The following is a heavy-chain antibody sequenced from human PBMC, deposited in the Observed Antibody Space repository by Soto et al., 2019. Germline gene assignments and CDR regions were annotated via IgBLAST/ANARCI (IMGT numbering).Heavy chain of an antibody. CDR3: AKGGRQWLVTCDFNY. V-gene: IGHV3-30*18. D-gene: IGHD6-19*01. CDR1: GFTVSDYA. Sequence: VQLVESGGGVVQPGRSLRLSCAASGFTVSDYAMHWVRQAPGKGLEWVAVVSHDGRTTHYADSVKGLFTISIDSSKNTVSLEMTSLRDEDTAVYYCAKGGRQWLVTCDFNYWGQGSLVTVSS. J-gene: IGHJ4*02. CDR2: VSHDGRTT.